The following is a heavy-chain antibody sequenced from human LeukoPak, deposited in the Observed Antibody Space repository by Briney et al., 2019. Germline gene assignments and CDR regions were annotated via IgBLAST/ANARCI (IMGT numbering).Heavy chain of an antibody. CDR3: ATAVVSSSGWYADY. V-gene: IGHV3-33*01. CDR2: IWYDGSNK. CDR1: GFTFRSYG. Sequence: GGSLRLSCAASGFTFRSYGMHWVRQAPGKGLEWVAVIWYDGSNKYYADSVKGRFTVSRDNPKNTLYLQMNSLRAEDTAVYYCATAVVSSSGWYADYWGQGTLVTVSS. D-gene: IGHD6-19*01. J-gene: IGHJ4*02.